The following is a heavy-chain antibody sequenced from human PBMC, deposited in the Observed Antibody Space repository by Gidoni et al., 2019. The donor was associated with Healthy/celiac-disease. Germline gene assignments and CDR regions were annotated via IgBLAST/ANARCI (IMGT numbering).Heavy chain of an antibody. Sequence: QVQLVQSGAEVKKPGASVNVSCSASGYTFTSYDINWVRQATGQGLEWMGWMNPNSGNTGYAQKVQGRVTMTRNTTIRTAYMELSSLRSEDAAEYYCAREKGAAIAYGMDVWGQGTTVTVSS. J-gene: IGHJ6*02. CDR2: MNPNSGNT. V-gene: IGHV1-8*01. CDR1: GYTFTSYD. CDR3: AREKGAAIAYGMDV. D-gene: IGHD2-2*01.